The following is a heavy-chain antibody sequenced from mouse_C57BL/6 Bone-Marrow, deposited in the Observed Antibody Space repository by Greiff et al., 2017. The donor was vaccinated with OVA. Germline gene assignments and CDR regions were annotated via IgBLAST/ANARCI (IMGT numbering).Heavy chain of an antibody. D-gene: IGHD1-1*01. CDR3: VKAVSSGSSYTWFAY. J-gene: IGHJ3*01. CDR2: IRNKANGYTT. CDR1: GFTFNDYQ. Sequence: EVMLVESGGGLVQPGASLRLSCAASGFTFNDYQMSWVRQAPGKAPEWLALIRNKANGYTTEYTASVKGRFTISRDNSQNILYLQMNTLRAEDSATYYCVKAVSSGSSYTWFAYWGPGTLVTVSA. V-gene: IGHV7-4*01.